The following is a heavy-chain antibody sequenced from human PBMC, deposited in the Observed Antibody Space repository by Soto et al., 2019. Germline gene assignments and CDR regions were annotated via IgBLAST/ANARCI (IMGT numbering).Heavy chain of an antibody. Sequence: SQTLSLTCVISGDSVSSNSAGWNLIRQSPSRGLEWLGRTYYKCKWNNDYALSVKSRITINPDTSKNQFSLHLYSVTPEDTAVYYCTGITWFRGMDVWGQGTPVTVSS. CDR1: GDSVSSNSAG. CDR3: TGITWFRGMDV. J-gene: IGHJ6*02. D-gene: IGHD3-10*01. V-gene: IGHV6-1*01. CDR2: TYYKCKWNN.